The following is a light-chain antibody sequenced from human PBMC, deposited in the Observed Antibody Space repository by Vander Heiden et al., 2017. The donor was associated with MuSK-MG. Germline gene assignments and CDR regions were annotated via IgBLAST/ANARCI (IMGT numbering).Light chain of an antibody. CDR1: QSILHSDGKTY. CDR2: ECS. CDR3: KQGIQLPIT. V-gene: IGKV2D-29*01. J-gene: IGKJ5*01. Sequence: IVMTQTALSLSVSPGRSATLSCKSSQSILHSDGKTYPHWHLQKAGQPPQLLIYECSNRCVGVQERFSGSGSGTDSTLKISRVAAEDVGIYYCKQGIQLPITFGQGTQMDIK.